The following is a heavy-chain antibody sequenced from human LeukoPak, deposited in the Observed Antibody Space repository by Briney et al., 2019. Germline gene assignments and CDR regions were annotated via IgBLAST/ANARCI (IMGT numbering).Heavy chain of an antibody. D-gene: IGHD2-15*01. Sequence: GGSLRLSCAASGFTFSSYSMNWVRQAPGKGLEWVSSISSSSSYIYYADSVKGRFTISRDNAKNSLYLQMNSLRAEDTAVYYCARADGRLPLVVAATTNDYWGQGTLVTVSS. CDR2: ISSSSSYI. CDR1: GFTFSSYS. J-gene: IGHJ4*02. CDR3: ARADGRLPLVVAATTNDY. V-gene: IGHV3-21*01.